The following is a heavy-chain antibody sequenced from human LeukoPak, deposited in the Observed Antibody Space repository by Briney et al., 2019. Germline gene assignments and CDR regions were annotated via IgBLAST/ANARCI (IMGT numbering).Heavy chain of an antibody. CDR2: INAGNGNT. CDR1: GYTFTSYA. Sequence: ASVKVSCKASGYTFTSYAMHWVRQAPGQRLEWMGWINAGNGNTKYSQKFQGRVTITRDTSASTAYMELSSLRSEDTAVYYCARDDSSWYPDASWGIDYWGQGTLVTVSS. J-gene: IGHJ4*02. V-gene: IGHV1-3*01. D-gene: IGHD6-13*01. CDR3: ARDDSSWYPDASWGIDY.